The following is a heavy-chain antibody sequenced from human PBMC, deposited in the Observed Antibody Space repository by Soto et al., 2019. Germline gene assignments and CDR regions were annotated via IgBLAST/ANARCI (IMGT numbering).Heavy chain of an antibody. D-gene: IGHD6-13*01. J-gene: IGHJ6*02. CDR3: EGVGGIQAAGLGTYYYYGVDV. Sequence: QVQLVQSGAEVKKPGSSVKVSCTASGGTFSSYAISWVRQAPGQGLEWMGGIIPIFGTANYAQKFQGRVTITADESTNPANRELNSLSSENTAVYYCEGVGGIQAAGLGTYYYYGVDVWAQGTRVT. V-gene: IGHV1-69*01. CDR1: GGTFSSYA. CDR2: IIPIFGTA.